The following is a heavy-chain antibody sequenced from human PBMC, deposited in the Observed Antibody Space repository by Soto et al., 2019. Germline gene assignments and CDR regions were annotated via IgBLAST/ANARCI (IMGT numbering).Heavy chain of an antibody. V-gene: IGHV1-46*01. D-gene: IGHD5-12*01. J-gene: IGHJ6*02. CDR3: ARDGGYSGYDIYYGMDV. Sequence: QVQLVQSGAEVKKPGASVKVSCKASGYTFTSYYMHWVRQAPGQGLEWMGIINPSGGSTSYAQKFRGRVTMTRDTSTSTVDMELSSLRSEDTAVYYCARDGGYSGYDIYYGMDVWGQGTTVTVSS. CDR1: GYTFTSYY. CDR2: INPSGGST.